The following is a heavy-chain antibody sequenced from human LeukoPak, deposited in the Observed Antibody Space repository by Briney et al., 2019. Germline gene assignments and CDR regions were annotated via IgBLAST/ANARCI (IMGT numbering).Heavy chain of an antibody. CDR2: IRYDGSNK. CDR3: ARETPRRGETRDGYR. J-gene: IGHJ4*02. CDR1: GFTFSSYG. Sequence: GGSLRLSCAASGFTFSSYGMHWVRQAPGKGLEWVAFIRYDGSNKYYADSVKGRFTISRDNSKNTLYLQMNSLRAEDTAVYYCARETPRRGETRDGYRWGQGTVVTVSS. D-gene: IGHD5-24*01. V-gene: IGHV3-30*02.